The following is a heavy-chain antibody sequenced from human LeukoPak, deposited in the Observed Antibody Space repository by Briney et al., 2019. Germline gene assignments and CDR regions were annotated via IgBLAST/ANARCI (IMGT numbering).Heavy chain of an antibody. CDR1: GWSFNDYY. CDR2: INARGDT. D-gene: IGHD2-15*01. Sequence: SETLSLTCAVYGWSFNDYYWNWIRQPPGKGLEWIGEINARGDTNFNPSLKSRVTISVDTSKTQFSLKLTSVTAADTAVYYCARDKFCSDTGSCNIGLFDFWGQGALVTVSS. CDR3: ARDKFCSDTGSCNIGLFDF. J-gene: IGHJ4*02. V-gene: IGHV4-34*01.